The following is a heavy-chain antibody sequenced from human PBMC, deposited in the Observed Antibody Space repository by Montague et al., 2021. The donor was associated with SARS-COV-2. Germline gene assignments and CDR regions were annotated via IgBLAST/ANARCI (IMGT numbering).Heavy chain of an antibody. CDR3: ARVNTVTTFGGPYYIDS. V-gene: IGHV4-59*02. CDR1: GSSVRSYY. CDR2: IYDSGST. D-gene: IGHD4-17*01. Sequence: SETLSLTCIVSGSSVRSYYWSWIRQPPGKGLEWIGYIYDSGSTNXNPSLKSRVTISVDTSKNQFSLKLSSVTAADTAVYYCARVNTVTTFGGPYYIDSWGQGTPVTVSA. J-gene: IGHJ4*02.